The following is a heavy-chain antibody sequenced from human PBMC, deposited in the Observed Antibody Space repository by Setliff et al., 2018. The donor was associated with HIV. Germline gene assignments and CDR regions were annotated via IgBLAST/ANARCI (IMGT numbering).Heavy chain of an antibody. Sequence: SETLSLTCNVSGASISSSPYYWAWIRQPPGKGLEWIATISYSGSTHYNLALMSRVTISMDTSRNQFSVKLSSVTAADTAIYYCATLNFPLNWFDPWGQGTPVTVSS. CDR1: GASISSSPYY. V-gene: IGHV4-39*01. CDR3: ATLNFPLNWFDP. CDR2: ISYSGST. J-gene: IGHJ5*02.